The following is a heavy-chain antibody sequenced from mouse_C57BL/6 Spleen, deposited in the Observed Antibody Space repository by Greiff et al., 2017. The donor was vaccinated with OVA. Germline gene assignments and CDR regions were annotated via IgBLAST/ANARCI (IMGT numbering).Heavy chain of an antibody. CDR3: TRCEGDDYDEDYYAMDY. J-gene: IGHJ4*01. D-gene: IGHD2-4*01. CDR1: GYTFTSYW. V-gene: IGHV1-5*01. Sequence: EVQLQQSGTVLARPGASVKMSCKTSGYTFTSYWMHWVKQRPGQGLEWIGAIYPGNSDTSYNQKFKGKAKLTAVTSASTAYMELSRLTNEDSAVYYCTRCEGDDYDEDYYAMDYWGQGTSVTVSS. CDR2: IYPGNSDT.